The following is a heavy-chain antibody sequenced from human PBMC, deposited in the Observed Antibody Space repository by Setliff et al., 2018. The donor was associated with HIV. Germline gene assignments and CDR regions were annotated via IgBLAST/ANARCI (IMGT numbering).Heavy chain of an antibody. CDR1: GGSIGSSPYY. CDR3: ARYVSSGFYFDF. CDR2: IYYSGTT. J-gene: IGHJ4*02. D-gene: IGHD3-22*01. V-gene: IGHV4-39*02. Sequence: PSETLSLTCTVSGGSIGSSPYYWGWIRQPPGKGLEWIGSIYYSGTTYYNPSLKSLVTTSVDTSKNHFSLNVNSVTAADTAVYSCARYVSSGFYFDFWGQGTLVTVSS.